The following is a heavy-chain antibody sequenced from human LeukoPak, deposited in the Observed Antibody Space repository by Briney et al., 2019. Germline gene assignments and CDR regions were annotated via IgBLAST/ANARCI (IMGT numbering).Heavy chain of an antibody. D-gene: IGHD2-15*01. CDR1: GGSISSSSYY. CDR3: ARHRLEKDIVVVVAATPLDNNWFDP. Sequence: PSETLSLTCTVSGGSISSSSYYWGWIRQSPGKGLEWIGSIYYSGSTYYNPSLKSRVTISVDTSKNQFSLKLSSVTAADTAVYYCARHRLEKDIVVVVAATPLDNNWFDPWGQGTLVTVSS. CDR2: IYYSGST. J-gene: IGHJ5*02. V-gene: IGHV4-39*01.